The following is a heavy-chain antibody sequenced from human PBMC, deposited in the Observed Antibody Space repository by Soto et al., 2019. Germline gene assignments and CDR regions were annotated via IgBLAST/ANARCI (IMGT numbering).Heavy chain of an antibody. CDR3: ARRRGGVVATENWFDP. D-gene: IGHD5-12*01. CDR1: SGSISSSSYY. V-gene: IGHV4-39*01. CDR2: SSYSGTT. J-gene: IGHJ5*02. Sequence: QLQLQESGPGLVKPSETLSLTCTVSSGSISSSSYYWGWIRQSPGKGMKRIGTSSYSGTTYYNPSLKSRVTISVDTSKNQFSLNLSSVTAADTAVSYCARRRGGVVATENWFDPWGQGTLVTVST.